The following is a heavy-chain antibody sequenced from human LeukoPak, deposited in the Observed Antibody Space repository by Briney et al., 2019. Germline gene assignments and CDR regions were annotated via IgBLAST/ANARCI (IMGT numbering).Heavy chain of an antibody. Sequence: SETLSLTCTVSGDSISSYYWSWIRQPAGKGLEWIGYIYYSGSTNYNPSLKSRVTISVDTSKNQSSLKLSSVTAADTAVYYCARNYYDSRGYEYYFDYWGQGTLVTVSS. CDR1: GDSISSYY. J-gene: IGHJ4*02. D-gene: IGHD3-22*01. CDR3: ARNYYDSRGYEYYFDY. CDR2: IYYSGST. V-gene: IGHV4-59*08.